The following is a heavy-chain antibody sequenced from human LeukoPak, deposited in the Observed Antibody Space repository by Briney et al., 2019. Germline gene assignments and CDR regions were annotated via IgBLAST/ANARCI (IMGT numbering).Heavy chain of an antibody. CDR3: AKDRGGSSELGDAFDV. Sequence: PGRSLRLSCAASGFTFDDYAMHWVRQAPGKGLEWVSGISWNSGSIGYADSVKGRFTISRDNAKNSLYLQMNSLRVEDTALYYCAKDRGGSSELGDAFDVWGQGTMVRVSS. J-gene: IGHJ3*01. V-gene: IGHV3-9*01. CDR1: GFTFDDYA. CDR2: ISWNSGSI. D-gene: IGHD1-26*01.